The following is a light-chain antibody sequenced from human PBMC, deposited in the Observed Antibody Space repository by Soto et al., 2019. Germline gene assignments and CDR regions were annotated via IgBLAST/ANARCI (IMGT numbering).Light chain of an antibody. Sequence: DIQMTQSPSSLSASVGDRVTITCRASQGISNYLAWYQQKPGKVPKLLIYAASTVQSGVPSRFSGSGSGTDFTLTISSLQPEDVATYYCQKYNSAPWGFTFGPGTKVDIK. J-gene: IGKJ3*01. CDR2: AAS. V-gene: IGKV1-27*01. CDR3: QKYNSAPWGFT. CDR1: QGISNY.